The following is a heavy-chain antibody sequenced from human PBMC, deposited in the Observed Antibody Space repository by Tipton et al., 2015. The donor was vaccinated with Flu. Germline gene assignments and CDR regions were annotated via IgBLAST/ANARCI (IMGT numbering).Heavy chain of an antibody. D-gene: IGHD3-10*02. Sequence: TLSLTCAVSGYSITSSYYWGWIRQPPGKGLEWIGTIYHSGTTYYNPSLKSRLTLSVDTSKNQFSLKLNSVTAADMAVYYCARHTGDSVRGVVDYWGQGTLVTVSS. J-gene: IGHJ4*02. CDR2: IYHSGTT. CDR1: GYSITSSYY. V-gene: IGHV4-38-2*01. CDR3: ARHTGDSVRGVVDY.